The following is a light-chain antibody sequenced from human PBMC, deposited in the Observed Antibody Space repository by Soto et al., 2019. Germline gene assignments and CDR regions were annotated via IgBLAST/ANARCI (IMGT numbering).Light chain of an antibody. J-gene: IGKJ1*01. V-gene: IGKV3-20*01. CDR1: QSVSRGS. CDR2: AVS. Sequence: VMTQSPATLSVSPGQRATLSCRSSQSVSRGSVAWYGRRPGQAPRLLIYAVSSRAIDTPDRFSGSGSGTDFTLTISRLEPEDFAVYYSPHFGDSVCTFGQGTKLDI. CDR3: PHFGDSVCT.